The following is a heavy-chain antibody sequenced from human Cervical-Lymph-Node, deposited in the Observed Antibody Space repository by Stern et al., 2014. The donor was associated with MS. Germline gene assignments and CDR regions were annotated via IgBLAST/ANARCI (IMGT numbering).Heavy chain of an antibody. J-gene: IGHJ3*02. CDR3: TRTQQLAAFDI. CDR2: IRSKANSYAT. D-gene: IGHD6-13*01. CDR1: GFTFSGSA. Sequence: EVQLVESGGGLVQPGGSLKLSCAASGFTFSGSAMHWVRQASGKGLEWVGRIRSKANSYATAYAASVKGRFTISRDDSKNTAYLQMNSMKTEDTAVYFCTRTQQLAAFDIWGQGTMVTVS. V-gene: IGHV3-73*02.